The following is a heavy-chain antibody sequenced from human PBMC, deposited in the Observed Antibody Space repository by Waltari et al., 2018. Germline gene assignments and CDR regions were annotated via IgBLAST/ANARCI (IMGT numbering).Heavy chain of an antibody. CDR3: GRDTLTAYCGGDCPRGFGY. J-gene: IGHJ4*02. Sequence: EVQLVESGGGLIQPGGSLRLSCAASGFTVSSNYMSWVRQAPGKGLEWVSVIYSGGSTYYADSVKGRFTISRDNSKNTLYLQMNSLRAEDTAVYYCGRDTLTAYCGGDCPRGFGYWGQGTLVTVSS. CDR1: GFTVSSNY. CDR2: IYSGGST. D-gene: IGHD2-21*02. V-gene: IGHV3-53*01.